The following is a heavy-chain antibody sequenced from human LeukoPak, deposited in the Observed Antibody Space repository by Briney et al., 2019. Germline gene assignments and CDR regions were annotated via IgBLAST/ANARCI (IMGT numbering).Heavy chain of an antibody. Sequence: SQTLSLTCTVSGGSISSGGYYWSWIRQPPGKGLEWIGYIYHSGSTYYNPSLKSRVTISVDRSKNQFSLKLSSVTAADTAVYYCARGPPRYCSGGSCYPFDYWGQGTLVTVSS. V-gene: IGHV4-30-2*01. CDR3: ARGPPRYCSGGSCYPFDY. CDR1: GGSISSGGYY. CDR2: IYHSGST. J-gene: IGHJ4*02. D-gene: IGHD2-15*01.